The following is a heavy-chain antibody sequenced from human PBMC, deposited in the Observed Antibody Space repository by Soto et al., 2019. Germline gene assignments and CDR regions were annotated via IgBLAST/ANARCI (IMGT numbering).Heavy chain of an antibody. CDR3: AKDITYGSGSPTLYYYGMDV. CDR2: ISWNSGSI. Sequence: GGSLRLSCAASGFTFHDYAMHWVRQAPGKGLEWVSGISWNSGSIGYADSVKGRFTISRDNAKNSLYLQMNSLRAEDTALYYCAKDITYGSGSPTLYYYGMDVWGQGTTVTVSS. CDR1: GFTFHDYA. J-gene: IGHJ6*02. V-gene: IGHV3-9*01. D-gene: IGHD3-10*01.